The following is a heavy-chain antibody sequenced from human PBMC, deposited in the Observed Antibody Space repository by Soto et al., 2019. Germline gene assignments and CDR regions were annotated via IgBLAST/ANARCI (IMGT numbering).Heavy chain of an antibody. J-gene: IGHJ4*02. CDR3: ARAVGPFDY. V-gene: IGHV3-33*01. D-gene: IGHD1-26*01. CDR2: IWYDGSNK. CDR1: GFVFSTYG. Sequence: QVQLVESGGGVVQPGRSLRLSCAASGFVFSTYGMHWVRQAPGKGLEWVAVIWYDGSNKYYADSVRGRVTISRDNSKNTLFLQLNSRRAEDTAVYYCARAVGPFDYWGQGTLVTVSS.